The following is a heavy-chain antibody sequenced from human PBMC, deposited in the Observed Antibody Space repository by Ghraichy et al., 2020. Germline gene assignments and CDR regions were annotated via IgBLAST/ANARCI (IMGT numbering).Heavy chain of an antibody. J-gene: IGHJ4*02. CDR2: INHNGST. CDR3: ARASGDYDSSGYDY. D-gene: IGHD3-22*01. V-gene: IGHV4-34*01. Sequence: ETLSLTCAVYGGSFSGYYWSWIRQPPGKGLEWIGEINHNGSTNYNPSLKSRVTISVDTSKNQFSLKLSSVTAADTAVYYCARASGDYDSSGYDYWGQGTLVTVSS. CDR1: GGSFSGYY.